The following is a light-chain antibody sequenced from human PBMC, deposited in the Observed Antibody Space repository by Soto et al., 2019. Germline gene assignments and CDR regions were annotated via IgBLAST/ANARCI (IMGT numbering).Light chain of an antibody. CDR2: GAS. Sequence: EIVMTQSPATLSVSPGERATLSCRASQSISSNLACYQQKPVQAPRVLIDGASTRATGIPARFSGSGSGTEFTLTISSLQPEDFAVYYCQQYNNWLWTFGQGTKVEIK. CDR3: QQYNNWLWT. J-gene: IGKJ1*01. V-gene: IGKV3-15*01. CDR1: QSISSN.